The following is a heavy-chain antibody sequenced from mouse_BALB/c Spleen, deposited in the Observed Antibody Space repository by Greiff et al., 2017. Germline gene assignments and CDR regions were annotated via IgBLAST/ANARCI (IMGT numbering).Heavy chain of an antibody. D-gene: IGHD2-1*01. V-gene: IGHV2-9*02. CDR3: ARFGNYEFAY. J-gene: IGHJ3*01. CDR2: IWAGGST. CDR1: GFSLTSYG. Sequence: VHLVESGPGLVAPSQSLSITCTVSGFSLTSYGVHWVRQPPGKGLEWLGVIWAGGSTNYNSALMSRLSISKDNSKSQVFLKMNSLQTDDTAMYYCARFGNYEFAYWGQGTLVTVSA.